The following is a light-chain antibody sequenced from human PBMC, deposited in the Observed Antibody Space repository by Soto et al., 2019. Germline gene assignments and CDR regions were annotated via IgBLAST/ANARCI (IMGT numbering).Light chain of an antibody. CDR1: QSVSSN. CDR3: QQYNNWWT. V-gene: IGKV3-15*01. J-gene: IGKJ1*01. Sequence: EILMTQSPATLSVSPGECATLSCRASQSVSSNLAWYQQKPGQAPRLLIYGASTRATGIPARFSGSGSGTEFTLTISSLQSEDFAVYYCQQYNNWWTFGQGTKVDIK. CDR2: GAS.